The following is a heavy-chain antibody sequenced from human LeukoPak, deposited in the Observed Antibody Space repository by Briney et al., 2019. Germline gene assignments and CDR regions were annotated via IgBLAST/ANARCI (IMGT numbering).Heavy chain of an antibody. CDR1: GFTFSSYW. J-gene: IGHJ4*02. V-gene: IGHV3-74*01. CDR2: INGDGSST. Sequence: GGSLRLSCAASGFTFSSYWMHWVRQGPGKGLIWVSRINGDGSSTSYADSVKGRFTISRDNAKNALYLQMNSLRAEDTAVYYCARHDPHLYYWGQGTLVTVSS. CDR3: ARHDPHLYY.